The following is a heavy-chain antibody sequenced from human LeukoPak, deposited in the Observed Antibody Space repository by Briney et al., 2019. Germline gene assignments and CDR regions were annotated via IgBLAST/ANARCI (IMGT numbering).Heavy chain of an antibody. CDR2: ISGSGGST. J-gene: IGHJ4*02. CDR1: GFTFSSYA. CDR3: ARAPSIYYYDSSGYWDY. V-gene: IGHV3-23*01. Sequence: PGGSLRLSCAASGFTFSSYAMSWVRQAPGMGLEWVSTISGSGGSTFYAASVKGRFTISRDNAKNSLYLQMNSLRDEDTAVYYCARAPSIYYYDSSGYWDYWGQGTLVTVSS. D-gene: IGHD3-22*01.